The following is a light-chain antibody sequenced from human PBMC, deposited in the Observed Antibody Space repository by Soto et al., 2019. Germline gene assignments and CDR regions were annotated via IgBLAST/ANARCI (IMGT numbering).Light chain of an antibody. CDR3: QQYGTSEII. J-gene: IGKJ5*01. V-gene: IGKV4-1*01. Sequence: DIVMSQSQDSLAVSLGERATINCKSSHSILYGSNDKNYLSWYQQKPGQPPKLLIYWASTRESGVPDRFSGSGSGTDFTLTISRLETEDFAVFYCQQYGTSEIIFGQGTRLEIK. CDR2: WAS. CDR1: HSILYGSNDKNY.